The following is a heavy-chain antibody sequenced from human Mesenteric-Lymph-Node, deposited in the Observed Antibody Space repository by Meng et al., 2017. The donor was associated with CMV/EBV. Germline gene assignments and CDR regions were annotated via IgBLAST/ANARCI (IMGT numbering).Heavy chain of an antibody. CDR3: ARDVWSEFWSDHDTGNNWFDP. Sequence: GSLRLSCSVSGRSVKSSRYYWGWIRQTPGKGLEWIGSISDTGTTYYNPSLKSRVTISVDTSKNQFSLKLDSVTAADTAVYYCARDVWSEFWSDHDTGNNWFDPWGQGTLVTVSS. CDR1: GRSVKSSRYY. D-gene: IGHD3-3*01. CDR2: ISDTGTT. J-gene: IGHJ5*02. V-gene: IGHV4-39*07.